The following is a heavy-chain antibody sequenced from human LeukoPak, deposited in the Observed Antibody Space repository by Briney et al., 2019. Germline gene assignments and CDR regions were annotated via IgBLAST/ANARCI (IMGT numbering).Heavy chain of an antibody. CDR3: AKVLGPAMVRGVMDY. V-gene: IGHV3-30*02. CDR1: GFTFSTYG. D-gene: IGHD3-10*01. Sequence: GGSLRLSCAASGFTFSTYGMHWVRQAPGTGLEWVIFIRSDGSIKYYADSVKGRFTISRDNSKNTLYLQMDSLRAEDTAVYYCAKVLGPAMVRGVMDYWGQGTLVTVSS. CDR2: IRSDGSIK. J-gene: IGHJ4*02.